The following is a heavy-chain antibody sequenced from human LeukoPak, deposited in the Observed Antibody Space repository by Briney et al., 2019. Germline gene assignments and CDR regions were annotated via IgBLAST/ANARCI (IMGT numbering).Heavy chain of an antibody. Sequence: PSETLSLTCAVYGGSFSGYYWSWIRQPPGKGLEWIGEINHSGSTNYNPSLKSRVTISVDTSKNQFSLKLSSVTAADTAVYYCARGQGAHFYSWGQGTLVTVSS. CDR2: INHSGST. D-gene: IGHD1-26*01. V-gene: IGHV4-34*01. CDR3: ARGQGAHFYS. CDR1: GGSFSGYY. J-gene: IGHJ4*02.